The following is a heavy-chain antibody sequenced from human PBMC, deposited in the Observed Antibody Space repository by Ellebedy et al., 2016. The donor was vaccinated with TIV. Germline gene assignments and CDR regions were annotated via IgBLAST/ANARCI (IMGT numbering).Heavy chain of an antibody. CDR3: ARADRNIDY. CDR1: GFTLNNFW. J-gene: IGHJ4*02. Sequence: GESLKISCAVSGFTLNNFWMTWVRQAPGKGLEWVATIKEDGSDNYYVDSVKGRFTISRDNARNSLYLQMDSLRAEDTAVYYCARADRNIDYWGQGTLVTVSS. CDR2: IKEDGSDN. D-gene: IGHD4-11*01. V-gene: IGHV3-7*03.